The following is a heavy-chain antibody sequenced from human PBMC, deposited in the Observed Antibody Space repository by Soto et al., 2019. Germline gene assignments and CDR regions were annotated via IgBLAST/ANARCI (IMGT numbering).Heavy chain of an antibody. CDR2: IGTAGDT. CDR3: TRDGCYDGIDH. Sequence: GGSLRLSCAASGFTFTNYDMHWVRQAPGGGLEWVSLIGTAGDTYYPDSVRGRFTISRENAKKSLYLQMNSLRARNTAVYYCTRDGCYDGIDHWGQGTRVTVSS. J-gene: IGHJ4*02. D-gene: IGHD3-3*01. CDR1: GFTFTNYD. V-gene: IGHV3-13*01.